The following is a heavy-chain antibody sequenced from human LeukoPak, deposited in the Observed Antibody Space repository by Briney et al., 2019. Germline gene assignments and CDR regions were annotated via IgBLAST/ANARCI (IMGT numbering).Heavy chain of an antibody. CDR3: ARYSGSYYGYFDY. CDR2: ISYDGANK. D-gene: IGHD1-26*01. J-gene: IGHJ4*02. Sequence: PGGSLRLSCAPSGFTFSNYGMHWVRQAPGKGLEWVAVISYDGANKYYADSVKGRFTVSRDNSKNTLYLQMNSLRAEDTAVYYCARYSGSYYGYFDYWGQGTLVTVSS. CDR1: GFTFSNYG. V-gene: IGHV3-30*03.